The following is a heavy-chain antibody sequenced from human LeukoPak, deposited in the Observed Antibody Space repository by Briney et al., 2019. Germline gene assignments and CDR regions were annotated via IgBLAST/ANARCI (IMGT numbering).Heavy chain of an antibody. Sequence: SPSETLSLTCTVSGGSISSSSYYWGWIRQPPGKGLEWIGSIYYSGSTYYNPSLKSRVTISVDTSKNQFSLKLSSVTAADTAVYYCARVFPWSNFDYWGQGTLVTVSS. CDR2: IYYSGST. CDR3: ARVFPWSNFDY. CDR1: GGSISSSSYY. V-gene: IGHV4-39*07. D-gene: IGHD2-15*01. J-gene: IGHJ4*02.